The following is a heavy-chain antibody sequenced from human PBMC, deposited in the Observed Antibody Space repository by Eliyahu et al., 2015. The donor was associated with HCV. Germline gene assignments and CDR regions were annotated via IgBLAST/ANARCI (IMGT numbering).Heavy chain of an antibody. J-gene: IGHJ6*03. Sequence: QVQLVQSGAEVKKPGASVKVSCKASGYTFTSYGISWVRQAPGQGLEWMGWISAYNGNTNYAQKLQGRVTMTTDTSTSTAYMELRSLRSDDTAVYYCARVALGIAARPRWYYYYYYMDVWGKGTTVTVSS. D-gene: IGHD6-6*01. CDR3: ARVALGIAARPRWYYYYYYMDV. CDR2: ISAYNGNT. V-gene: IGHV1-18*01. CDR1: GYTFTSYG.